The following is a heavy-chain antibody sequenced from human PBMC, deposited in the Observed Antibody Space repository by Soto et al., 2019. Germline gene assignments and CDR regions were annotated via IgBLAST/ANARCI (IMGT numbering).Heavy chain of an antibody. CDR2: IKSKTDGGTT. J-gene: IGHJ4*02. CDR1: GFTFSNAW. D-gene: IGHD6-19*01. CDR3: TTDVVPPRMGIAVAFDY. V-gene: IGHV3-15*07. Sequence: EVQLVESGGGLVKPGGSLRLSCAASGFTFSNAWMNWVRQAPGKGLEWVGRIKSKTDGGTTDYAAPVKGRFTISRDDSKNTLYLQMNSLKTEDTAVYYCTTDVVPPRMGIAVAFDYWGQGTLVTVSS.